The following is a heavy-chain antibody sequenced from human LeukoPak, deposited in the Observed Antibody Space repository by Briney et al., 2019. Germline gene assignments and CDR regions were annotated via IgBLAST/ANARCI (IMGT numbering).Heavy chain of an antibody. CDR1: EYPVGNYW. CDR2: IVQDGSEK. J-gene: IGHJ6*02. V-gene: IGHV3-7*05. D-gene: IGHD3-22*01. Sequence: GGSLRLSCTASEYPVGNYWMTLVRQAPGKGLEWVGNIVQDGSEKYYVDSVKGRFTIYRDNTKNLLYLQMTSLRAEDTAVYYCAIRFKGLDVWRQGTTVTVSS. CDR3: AIRFKGLDV.